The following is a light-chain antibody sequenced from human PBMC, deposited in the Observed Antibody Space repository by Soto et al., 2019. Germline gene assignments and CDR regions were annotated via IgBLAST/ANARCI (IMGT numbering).Light chain of an antibody. CDR3: CSYAGSSYV. J-gene: IGLJ1*01. CDR2: DVS. CDR1: SSDVGGYNY. V-gene: IGLV2-11*01. Sequence: QSALTQPRSVSGSPGQSVTISCTGTSSDVGGYNYVSWYQQHPGKAPKLMIYDVSKRPSGVPDRFSGSNSGNTASLTISGLQAEDEADYYCCSYAGSSYVFGTGTKVTAL.